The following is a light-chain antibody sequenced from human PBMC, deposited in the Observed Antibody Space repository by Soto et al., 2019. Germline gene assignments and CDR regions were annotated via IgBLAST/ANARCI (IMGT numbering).Light chain of an antibody. J-gene: IGKJ2*01. V-gene: IGKV1-9*01. CDR1: QAISTY. CDR2: AAS. Sequence: DIQLTQSPSFLSASIGDRVTVTCRASQAISTYLAWYQQKPGKAPKLLIYAASTLQSRVPSRFSGSRSGTDFTLTSSSLQPEDFATYYCLQLHTFPRTFGQGTKLEIK. CDR3: LQLHTFPRT.